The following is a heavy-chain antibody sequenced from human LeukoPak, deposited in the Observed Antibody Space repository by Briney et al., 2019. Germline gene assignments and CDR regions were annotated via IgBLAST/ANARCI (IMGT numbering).Heavy chain of an antibody. J-gene: IGHJ6*02. V-gene: IGHV1-18*01. CDR1: GYTFTSYG. CDR2: ISAYNGNT. CDR3: ARIGSGNYYGMDV. Sequence: GASVTVSCMASGYTFTSYGIRWVRQAPGQGLEWMGWISAYNGNTNYAQKLQGRVTMTTDTSTSTAYMELRSLRSDDTAVYYCARIGSGNYYGMDVWGQGTTVTVSS. D-gene: IGHD6-19*01.